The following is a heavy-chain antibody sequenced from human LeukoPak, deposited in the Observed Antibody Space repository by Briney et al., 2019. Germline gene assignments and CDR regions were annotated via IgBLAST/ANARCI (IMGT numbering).Heavy chain of an antibody. D-gene: IGHD6-13*01. CDR1: GYTLTELS. CDR2: FDPEDGET. V-gene: IGHV1-24*01. CDR3: ATGASIAAAGPRGY. Sequence: GASVKVSCKVSGYTLTELSMHWVRQAPGKGLEWMGGFDPEDGETIYAQKFQGRVTMTEDTSTDTAYMELSSLRSEDTTVYYCATGASIAAAGPRGYWGQGTLVTVSS. J-gene: IGHJ4*02.